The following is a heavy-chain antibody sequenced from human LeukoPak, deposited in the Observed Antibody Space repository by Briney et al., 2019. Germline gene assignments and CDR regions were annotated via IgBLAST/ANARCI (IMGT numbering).Heavy chain of an antibody. CDR1: GFTFSSYA. CDR3: ATTGLLGDIP. D-gene: IGHD2-21*01. CDR2: ISKNGKTI. Sequence: QPGRSLRLSCAASGFTFSSYAMHWVRQAPGKGLEWLSYISKNGKTIYYADSVKGRFTISRDNAKKSVYLQMNSLRAEDTAVYYCATTGLLGDIPWGQGILVTVSS. V-gene: IGHV3-48*03. J-gene: IGHJ5*02.